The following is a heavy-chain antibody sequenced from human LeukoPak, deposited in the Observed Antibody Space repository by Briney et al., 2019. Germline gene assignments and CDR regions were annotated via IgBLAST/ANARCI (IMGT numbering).Heavy chain of an antibody. V-gene: IGHV1-18*01. CDR2: ISAYNGNT. D-gene: IGHD3-9*01. J-gene: IGHJ4*02. CDR3: AREDGYFDWLLTGLAL. Sequence: ASVKVSCKASGYIFTNYGINWVRQAPGQGLEWMGWISAYNGNTKYTQKLQDRVTMTTDTSTSTAYMELRSLRSDDTAVYYCAREDGYFDWLLTGLALWGQGTLVTVSS. CDR1: GYIFTNYG.